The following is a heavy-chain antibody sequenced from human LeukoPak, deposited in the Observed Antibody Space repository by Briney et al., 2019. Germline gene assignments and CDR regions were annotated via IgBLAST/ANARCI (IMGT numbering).Heavy chain of an antibody. J-gene: IGHJ4*02. CDR3: ARDRGSGIALARVFDY. D-gene: IGHD3-10*01. CDR1: GFTFSSYE. CDR2: ISTSGRIK. V-gene: IGHV3-48*03. Sequence: GGSLRLSCAASGFTFSSYEMNWVRQAPGKGLEWVSYISTSGRIKYYADSVKGRFTISRDNSKNTLYLQMNSLRAEDTAVYYCARDRGSGIALARVFDYWGQGTLVTVSS.